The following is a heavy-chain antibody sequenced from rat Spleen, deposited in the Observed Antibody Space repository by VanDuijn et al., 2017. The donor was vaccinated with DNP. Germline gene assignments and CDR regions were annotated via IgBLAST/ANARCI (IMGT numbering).Heavy chain of an antibody. Sequence: EVQLVESGGGLVQPGRSLKLSCAASGFTFSAYYVAWVRQAPAKGLEWVAYIGSPAYAPYYGDSVKSRFTISRDNAKSTLYLQMNSLRSEDMATYYCVRWNSGHFDYWGQGVMVTVSS. CDR1: GFTFSAYY. V-gene: IGHV5-22*01. CDR2: IGSPAYAP. J-gene: IGHJ2*01. D-gene: IGHD4-3*01. CDR3: VRWNSGHFDY.